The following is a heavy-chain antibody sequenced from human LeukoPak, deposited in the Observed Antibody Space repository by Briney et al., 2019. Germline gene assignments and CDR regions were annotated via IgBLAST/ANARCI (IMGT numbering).Heavy chain of an antibody. Sequence: PSETLSLTCAVYGGSFSGYYWSWIRQPPGKGLERIGEINHSGSTNYNPSLKSRVTISVDTSKNQFSLKLSSVTAADTAVYYCARDTGRGIVVVPAAIRWLAGGMDVWGQGTTVTVSS. V-gene: IGHV4-34*01. CDR2: INHSGST. CDR1: GGSFSGYY. J-gene: IGHJ6*02. D-gene: IGHD2-2*01. CDR3: ARDTGRGIVVVPAAIRWLAGGMDV.